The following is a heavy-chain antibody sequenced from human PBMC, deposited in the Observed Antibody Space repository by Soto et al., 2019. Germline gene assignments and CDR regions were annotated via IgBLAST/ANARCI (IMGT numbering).Heavy chain of an antibody. V-gene: IGHV3-23*01. D-gene: IGHD5-12*01. J-gene: IGHJ3*01. CDR3: VREGRGSFDF. CDR1: RIIFTNYA. CDR2: IGGRGNSA. Sequence: PGGSLRLSCAAPRIIFTNYAMNWVRQAPGKGLEWVSVIGGRGNSAYYADSVQGRFTISRDNSKNTLSLQMSSLTADDTAIYYCVREGRGSFDFWGRGTMVTVSS.